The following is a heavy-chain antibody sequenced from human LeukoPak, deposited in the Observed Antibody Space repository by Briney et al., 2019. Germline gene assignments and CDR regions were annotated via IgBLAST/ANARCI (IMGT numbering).Heavy chain of an antibody. CDR3: ASEAYYYDSSGYYKY. Sequence: PSETRSLTCTVSGASISNYYWSWIRQPAGKGLEWIGRMYISGSTNYNPSLKSRVTMSLDPSKNQFSLKLSSVTAADTAVYYCASEAYYYDSSGYYKYWGQGTLVTVSS. V-gene: IGHV4-4*07. D-gene: IGHD3-22*01. CDR2: MYISGST. CDR1: GASISNYY. J-gene: IGHJ4*02.